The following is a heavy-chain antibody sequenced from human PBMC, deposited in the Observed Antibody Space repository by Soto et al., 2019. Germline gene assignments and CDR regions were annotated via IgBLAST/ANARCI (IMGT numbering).Heavy chain of an antibody. CDR2: ISWDGGST. CDR3: AKDGNWNYGSYFDY. V-gene: IGHV3-43*02. Sequence: EVQLLESGGGLVQPGGSLRLSCAASGFTFSSYAMSWVRQAPGKGLEWVSLISWDGGSTYYADSVKGRFIISRDNSKNSLYLQMNSLRTEDTALYYCAKDGNWNYGSYFDYWGQGTLVTVSS. D-gene: IGHD1-7*01. CDR1: GFTFSSYA. J-gene: IGHJ4*02.